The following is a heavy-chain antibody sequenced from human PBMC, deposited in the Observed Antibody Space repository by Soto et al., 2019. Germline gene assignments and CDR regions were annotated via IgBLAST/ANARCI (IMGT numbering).Heavy chain of an antibody. V-gene: IGHV2-5*02. CDR1: GFSLSTSGVG. D-gene: IGHD2-2*02. CDR3: AHRGKPIVVVPADILAGSDKWFDP. Sequence: SGPTLVNPTQTLTLTCTFSGFSLSTSGVGVGWIRQPPGKALEWLALIYWDDDKRYSPSLKSRLTITKDTSKNQVVLTMTNMDPVDTATYYCAHRGKPIVVVPADILAGSDKWFDPWGQGTLVTVSS. CDR2: IYWDDDK. J-gene: IGHJ5*02.